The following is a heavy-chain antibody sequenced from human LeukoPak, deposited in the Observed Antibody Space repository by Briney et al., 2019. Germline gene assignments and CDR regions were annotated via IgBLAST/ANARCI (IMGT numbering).Heavy chain of an antibody. CDR1: GGTFSSYA. CDR3: ARSRLGRLSHPKHSEYFQH. CDR2: IIPIFGTA. Sequence: GASVKVSCKASGGTFSSYAISWVRQAPGQGLEWMGGIIPIFGTANYAQKFQGRVTITTDESTSTACMELSGLRSEDTAVYYCARSRLGRLSHPKHSEYFQHWGQGTLVTVSS. V-gene: IGHV1-69*05. D-gene: IGHD3-10*01. J-gene: IGHJ1*01.